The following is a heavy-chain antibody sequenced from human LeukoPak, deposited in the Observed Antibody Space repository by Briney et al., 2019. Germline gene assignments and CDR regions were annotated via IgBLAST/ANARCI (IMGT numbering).Heavy chain of an antibody. Sequence: GGSLRLSCAASGFTFSSYAMSWVRQAPGKGLEWVSAISGSGGSTYYADSVKGRFSISRDNSKNTLYLQMNSLRAEDTAVYYCAKVPPHSSGWSPFDFWGQGTLVTVSS. J-gene: IGHJ4*02. CDR2: ISGSGGST. D-gene: IGHD6-19*01. V-gene: IGHV3-23*01. CDR3: AKVPPHSSGWSPFDF. CDR1: GFTFSSYA.